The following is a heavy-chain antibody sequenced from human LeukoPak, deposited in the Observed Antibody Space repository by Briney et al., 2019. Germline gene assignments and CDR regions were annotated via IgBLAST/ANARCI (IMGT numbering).Heavy chain of an antibody. CDR1: GGSFSGYY. J-gene: IGHJ4*01. D-gene: IGHD2-21*02. CDR3: ARGDGGDYPQSD. CDR2: INHSGST. V-gene: IGHV4-34*01. Sequence: SETLSLTCAVYGGSFSGYYWSWIRQPPGKGLEWIGEINHSGSTNYNPSLKSRVTISVDTSKNQFSLKLSSVTAADTAVYYCARGDGGDYPQSDWGQGTLVTVSS.